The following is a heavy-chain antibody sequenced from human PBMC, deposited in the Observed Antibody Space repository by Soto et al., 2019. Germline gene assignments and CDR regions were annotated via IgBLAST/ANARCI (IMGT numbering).Heavy chain of an antibody. CDR1: GGSISSGDYY. V-gene: IGHV4-30-4*01. D-gene: IGHD3-10*01. CDR2: FYYSGST. J-gene: IGHJ6*02. CDR3: ARDARDGRWFGELVSYYYGMDV. Sequence: PSETLSLTCTVSGGSISSGDYYWSWIRQPPGKGLEWNCYFYYSGSTYYNPSLKSRVTISVDTSKIQFSLKLSSVTAADTAVYYCARDARDGRWFGELVSYYYGMDVWGQGTTVTVSS.